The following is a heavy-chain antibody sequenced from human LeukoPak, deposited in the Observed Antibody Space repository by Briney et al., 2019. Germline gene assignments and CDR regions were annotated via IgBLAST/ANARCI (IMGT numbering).Heavy chain of an antibody. J-gene: IGHJ4*02. CDR3: AKSYSSSSRGWYFDY. D-gene: IGHD6-6*01. CDR1: GFTFSSYE. Sequence: GGSLRLSCVASGFTFSSYEMTWVRQAPGKGLEWLSYISSSGSTIYYADSVKGRFTISRDNSKNTLYLQMNSLRAEDTAVYYCAKSYSSSSRGWYFDYWGQGTLVTASS. CDR2: ISSSGSTI. V-gene: IGHV3-48*03.